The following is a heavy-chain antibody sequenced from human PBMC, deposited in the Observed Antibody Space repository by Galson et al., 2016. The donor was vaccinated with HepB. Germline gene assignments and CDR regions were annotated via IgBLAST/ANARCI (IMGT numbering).Heavy chain of an antibody. Sequence: QSGAEVKKPGESLKISCRGSGYTFDSYWIGWVRQMPGKGLEWMAIIYPGDFDIRYSPSFQGQVTISVDKSISTAYLHWSSLTASDTAMYYCARSLTGSYDFWCAIYNYYAMDVGGQGTTVIVS. CDR2: IYPGDFDI. J-gene: IGHJ6*02. V-gene: IGHV5-51*01. D-gene: IGHD3-3*01. CDR1: GYTFDSYW. CDR3: ARSLTGSYDFWCAIYNYYAMDV.